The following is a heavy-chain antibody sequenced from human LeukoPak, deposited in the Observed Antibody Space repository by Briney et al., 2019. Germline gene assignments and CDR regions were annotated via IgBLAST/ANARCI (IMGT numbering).Heavy chain of an antibody. CDR1: GFSFGDYA. J-gene: IGHJ3*02. V-gene: IGHV3-49*04. D-gene: IGHD3/OR15-3a*01. CDR3: TRDLSFEGVDALDI. CDR2: IRSTAYGGTR. Sequence: PGGSLRLSCTASGFSFGDYAMNWVRQAPGKGREGVGCIRSTAYGGTREYAASVEGRFTISRDDSKSIAYLQMNSLKAEDTAVYYCTRDLSFEGVDALDIWGQGTMATVSS.